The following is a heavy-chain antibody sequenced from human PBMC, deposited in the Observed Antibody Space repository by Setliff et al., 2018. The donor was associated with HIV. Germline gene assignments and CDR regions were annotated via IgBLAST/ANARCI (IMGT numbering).Heavy chain of an antibody. J-gene: IGHJ4*02. CDR2: ISGSGGVT. CDR1: GFAFSASA. Sequence: PGGSLRLSCAASGFAFSASAMSWVRQAPGKGLEWVTDISGSGGVTYYADSVRGRFTISRDNAKNSLYLQMNGLRPDDTGVYYCASARIPTGGTSTSFDYWGQGTQVTVSS. CDR3: ASARIPTGGTSTSFDY. V-gene: IGHV3-23*01. D-gene: IGHD1-1*01.